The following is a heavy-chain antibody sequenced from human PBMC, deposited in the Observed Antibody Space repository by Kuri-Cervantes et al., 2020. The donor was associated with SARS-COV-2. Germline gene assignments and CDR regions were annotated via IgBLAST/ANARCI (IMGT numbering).Heavy chain of an antibody. CDR2: ISSSGSTI. D-gene: IGHD7-27*01. Sequence: GGSLRLSCVASGFTFSAYTLNWIRQAPGKGLEWVSYISSSGSTIYYADSVKGRFTISRDNAKSSVYLQMNSLRAEDTAVYYCARDLRLGKSLDYWGQGTLVTVSS. CDR3: ARDLRLGKSLDY. V-gene: IGHV3-11*04. J-gene: IGHJ4*02. CDR1: GFTFSAYT.